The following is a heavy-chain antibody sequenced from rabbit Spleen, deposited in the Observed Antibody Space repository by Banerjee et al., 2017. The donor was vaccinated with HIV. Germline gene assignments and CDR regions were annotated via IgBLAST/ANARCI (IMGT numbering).Heavy chain of an antibody. J-gene: IGHJ4*01. CDR3: ARDLPGVIGWNFNL. Sequence: QSLEESGGGLVKPEGSLTLTCKASGFSFSDRDVMCWVRQAPGKGLQWIACINTATGKPVYATWAKGRFTISRTSSTTVTLRMTSLTAADTATYFCARDLPGVIGWNFNLWGQGTLVTVS. V-gene: IGHV1S40*01. D-gene: IGHD1-1*01. CDR2: INTATGKP. CDR1: GFSFSDRDV.